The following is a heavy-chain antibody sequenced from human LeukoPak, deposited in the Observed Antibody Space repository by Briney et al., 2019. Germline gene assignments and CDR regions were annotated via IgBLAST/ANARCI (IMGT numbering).Heavy chain of an antibody. V-gene: IGHV3-23*01. D-gene: IGHD3-22*01. CDR3: AKLTAHYYYDSSGYYHHDAFDI. CDR1: GFTFSSYA. Sequence: GGSLRLSCAASGFTFSSYAMSWVRQAPGKGLEWVSAISGSGGSTYYADSGKGRFTICRDNSKNTLYLQMNSLRAEDTAVYYCAKLTAHYYYDSSGYYHHDAFDIWGQGTMVTVSS. CDR2: ISGSGGST. J-gene: IGHJ3*02.